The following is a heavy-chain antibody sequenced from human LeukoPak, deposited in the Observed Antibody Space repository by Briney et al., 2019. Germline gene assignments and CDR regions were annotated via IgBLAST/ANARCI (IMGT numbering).Heavy chain of an antibody. CDR3: ARSQSQSGSYRYYFTY. CDR2: MYYSGNS. D-gene: IGHD1-26*01. CDR1: GVSVGSAGYY. J-gene: IGHJ4*02. Sequence: KPSETLSLTCSVSGVSVGSAGYYWTWLRQPPGKGLEWIGYMYYSGNSNYNPFLKSRVTMSLDPSKNRFSLKLSSVTAADTAVYYCARSQSQSGSYRYYFTYWGQGTLVTVSS. V-gene: IGHV4-61*08.